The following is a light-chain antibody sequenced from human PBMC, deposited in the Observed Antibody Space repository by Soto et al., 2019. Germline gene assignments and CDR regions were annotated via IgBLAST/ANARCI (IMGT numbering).Light chain of an antibody. Sequence: EFVLTQSPGTLSLSPGERATLSCRASQSVSSNYLAWYQQKPGQAPRLLIFGASSRATGIPDRFSGSGSGTDFTLTISRLEPADFAVYYCQQYSSSFRTFGQGTKVEIK. CDR3: QQYSSSFRT. V-gene: IGKV3-20*01. J-gene: IGKJ1*01. CDR1: QSVSSNY. CDR2: GAS.